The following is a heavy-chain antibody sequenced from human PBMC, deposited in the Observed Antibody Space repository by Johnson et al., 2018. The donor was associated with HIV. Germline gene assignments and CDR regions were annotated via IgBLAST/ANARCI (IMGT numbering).Heavy chain of an antibody. CDR3: ARGPSSGWYRGAFDI. Sequence: QVQLVESGGGVVQPGRSLRLSCAASGFTFSSYAMHWVRQAPGKGLEWVAVISYDGSNKYYADSVTGRFTISRDNSKNTLYRQMNSLRAEDTAVYYCARGPSSGWYRGAFDIWGQGTMVTVSS. CDR2: ISYDGSNK. CDR1: GFTFSSYA. V-gene: IGHV3-30*04. J-gene: IGHJ3*02. D-gene: IGHD6-19*01.